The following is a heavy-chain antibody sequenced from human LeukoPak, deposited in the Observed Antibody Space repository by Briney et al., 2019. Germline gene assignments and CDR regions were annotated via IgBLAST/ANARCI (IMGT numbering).Heavy chain of an antibody. Sequence: GGSLRLSCAASGFIFSNYAMHWVCQAPGKGLEWLIFISYDGSNKYYADSVKGRFTISRDNSKNTLYLQMNSLRAEDTAVYYCARDTYGSDYWGQGTLVTVSS. CDR2: ISYDGSNK. CDR1: GFIFSNYA. J-gene: IGHJ4*02. D-gene: IGHD3-10*01. CDR3: ARDTYGSDY. V-gene: IGHV3-30*04.